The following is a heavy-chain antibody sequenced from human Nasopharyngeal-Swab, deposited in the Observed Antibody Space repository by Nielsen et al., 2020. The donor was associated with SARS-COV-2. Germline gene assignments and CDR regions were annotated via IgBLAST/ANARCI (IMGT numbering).Heavy chain of an antibody. CDR1: GFTFSSYG. D-gene: IGHD5-18*01. CDR3: ARESPRVSRRDTDAFDI. CDR2: IWYDGSNK. J-gene: IGHJ3*02. V-gene: IGHV3-33*01. Sequence: GESLKISCAASGFTFSSYGMHWVRQAPGKGLEWVAVIWYDGSNKYYADSVKGRFTISRDNSKNTLYLQMNSLRAEDTAVYYCARESPRVSRRDTDAFDIWGQGTMVTVSS.